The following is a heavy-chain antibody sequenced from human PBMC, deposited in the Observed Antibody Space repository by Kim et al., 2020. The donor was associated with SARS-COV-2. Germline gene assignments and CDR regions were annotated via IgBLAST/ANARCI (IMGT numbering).Heavy chain of an antibody. V-gene: IGHV4-34*01. J-gene: IGHJ4*02. Sequence: SETLSLTCAVYGGSFSGYYWSWIRQPPGKGLEWIGEINHSGSTNYNPSLKSRVTISVDTSKNQFSLKLSSVTAADTAVYYCARGRIPYVVPAARSFDYWGQGTLVTVSS. D-gene: IGHD2-2*01. CDR2: INHSGST. CDR3: ARGRIPYVVPAARSFDY. CDR1: GGSFSGYY.